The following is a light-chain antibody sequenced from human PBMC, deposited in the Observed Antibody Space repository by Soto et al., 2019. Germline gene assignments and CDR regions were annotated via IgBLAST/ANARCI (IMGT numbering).Light chain of an antibody. CDR3: QQYANSPRT. V-gene: IGKV3-20*01. CDR2: GAS. J-gene: IGKJ1*01. CDR1: QSVGKNY. Sequence: EIVLTQSPGTLSLSPGERATLSCRASQSVGKNYLAWYQQKPGQAPRFLIYGASNRATGIPDRFSGSGSGTDFTLTISRLEPEDFEVYYCQQYANSPRTFGQVTKVEIK.